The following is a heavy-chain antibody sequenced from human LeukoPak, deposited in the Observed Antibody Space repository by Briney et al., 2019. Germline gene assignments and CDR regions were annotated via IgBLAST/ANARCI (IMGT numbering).Heavy chain of an antibody. V-gene: IGHV3-48*03. J-gene: IGHJ6*03. CDR3: ARDLSGWGYYYYYYMDV. CDR2: ISSSGSTI. Sequence: PGGSLRLSCAASGFTFSSYEMNWVRQAPGKGLEWVSYISSSGSTIYYADSVKGRFTISRDNAKNSLYLQMNSLRAEDTAVYYCARDLSGWGYYYYYYMDVWGKGTTVTISS. CDR1: GFTFSSYE. D-gene: IGHD3-16*01.